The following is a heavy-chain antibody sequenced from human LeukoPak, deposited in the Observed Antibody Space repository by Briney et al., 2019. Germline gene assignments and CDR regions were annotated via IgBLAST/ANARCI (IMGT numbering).Heavy chain of an antibody. CDR3: AGSVGSSPGLYYYYMDV. V-gene: IGHV4-59*01. CDR2: IYYSGST. CDR1: GGSISSYY. J-gene: IGHJ6*03. Sequence: NASETLSLTCTVSGGSISSYYWSWIRQPPGKGLEWIGYIYYSGSTNYNPSLKSRVTISVDTSKNQFSLKLSSVTAADMAVYYCAGSVGSSPGLYYYYMDVWGKGTTVTVSS. D-gene: IGHD1-26*01.